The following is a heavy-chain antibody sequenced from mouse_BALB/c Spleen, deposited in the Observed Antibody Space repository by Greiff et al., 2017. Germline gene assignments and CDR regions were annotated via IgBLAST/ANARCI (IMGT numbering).Heavy chain of an antibody. CDR1: GFTFSSYA. Sequence: EVMLVESGGGLVKPGGSLKLSCAASGFTFSSYAMSWVRQTPEKRLEWVASISSGGSTYYPDSVKGRFTISRDNARNILYLQMSSLRSEDTAMYYCARGRDMITTAMDYWGQGTSVTVSS. CDR2: ISSGGST. CDR3: ARGRDMITTAMDY. V-gene: IGHV5-6-5*01. J-gene: IGHJ4*01. D-gene: IGHD2-4*01.